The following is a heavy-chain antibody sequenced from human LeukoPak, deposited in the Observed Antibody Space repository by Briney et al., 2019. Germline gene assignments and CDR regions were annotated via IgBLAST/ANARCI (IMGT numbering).Heavy chain of an antibody. V-gene: IGHV1-18*01. CDR3: ARDPRGHYKSYNFWFDP. D-gene: IGHD3-9*01. CDR1: GDIFTTYG. Sequence: ASVKVSCKASGDIFTTYGISWVRQAPGQGLEWIGWINVNTKYSQKFQVRVILTTYTTTSSAYMELWSLRSDDQAVYYCARDPRGHYKSYNFWFDPWGQGTLVTVSS. CDR2: INVNT. J-gene: IGHJ5*02.